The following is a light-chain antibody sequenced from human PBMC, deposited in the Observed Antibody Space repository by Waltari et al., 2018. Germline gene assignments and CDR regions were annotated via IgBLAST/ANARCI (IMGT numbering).Light chain of an antibody. V-gene: IGKV2-28*01. Sequence: DVVMTQSPLFLPVTPGEPASISCRSSQTLLNSNGYNYLDWFLQKPGQSTQLLIYSGSNRASGVPDRFSGSGSGTDFTLKISRVEAEDVGIYYCMQALQTPLTFGGGTKVEIK. J-gene: IGKJ4*01. CDR2: SGS. CDR3: MQALQTPLT. CDR1: QTLLNSNGYNY.